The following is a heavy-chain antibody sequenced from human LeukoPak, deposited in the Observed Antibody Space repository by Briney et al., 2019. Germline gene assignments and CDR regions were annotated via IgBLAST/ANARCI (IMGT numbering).Heavy chain of an antibody. CDR1: GFTFSSYA. V-gene: IGHV3-23*01. CDR3: AKGVSGYDYNDAFDI. D-gene: IGHD5-12*01. Sequence: PGVSLRLSCAASGFTFSSYAMSWVRQAPGKGLEWVSAISGSGGSTYYADSVKGRFTISRDNSKNTLYPQMNSLRAEDTAVYYCAKGVSGYDYNDAFDIWGQGTMVTVSS. CDR2: ISGSGGST. J-gene: IGHJ3*02.